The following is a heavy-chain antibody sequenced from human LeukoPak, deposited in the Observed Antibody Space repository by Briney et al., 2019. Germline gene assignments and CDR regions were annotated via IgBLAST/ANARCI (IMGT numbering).Heavy chain of an antibody. J-gene: IGHJ3*02. Sequence: PSETLSLTCTVSGNSISSGDNYWSWIRQPAGKGLEWIGRIYTSGSTNYNPSLKSRVTMSVDTSKNQFSLKLSSVTAADTAVYYCARLGPHYYDSSGYYYAMGAFDIWGQGTMVTVSS. D-gene: IGHD3-22*01. CDR1: GNSISSGDNY. CDR2: IYTSGST. V-gene: IGHV4-61*02. CDR3: ARLGPHYYDSSGYYYAMGAFDI.